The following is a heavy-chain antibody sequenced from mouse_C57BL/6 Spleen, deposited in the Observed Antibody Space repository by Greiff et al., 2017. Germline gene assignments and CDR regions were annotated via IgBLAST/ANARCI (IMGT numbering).Heavy chain of an antibody. CDR1: GYTFTSYW. CDR2: IDPSDSYT. Sequence: VKLQQPGAELVKPGASVKLSCKASGYTFTSYWMQWVKQRPGQGLEWIGEIDPSDSYTNYNQKFKGKATLTVDTSSSTAYMQLSSLTSEDSAVYYCAKSNSWFAYWGQGTLVTVSA. J-gene: IGHJ3*01. V-gene: IGHV1-50*01. D-gene: IGHD2-5*01. CDR3: AKSNSWFAY.